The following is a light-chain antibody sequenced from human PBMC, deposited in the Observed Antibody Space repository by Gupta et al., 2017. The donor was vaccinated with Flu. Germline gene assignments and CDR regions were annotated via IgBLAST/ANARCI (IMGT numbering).Light chain of an antibody. CDR1: QSVSSSY. Sequence: GTLYLSPGERATLSCRASQSVSSSYLAWYQQKPGQAPRLLLYGASSRATGIPDRFSGSGSGTDFTLTISRLEPEDFAVYYCQQYGGSPQTFGQGTKVEIK. V-gene: IGKV3-20*01. CDR2: GAS. CDR3: QQYGGSPQT. J-gene: IGKJ1*01.